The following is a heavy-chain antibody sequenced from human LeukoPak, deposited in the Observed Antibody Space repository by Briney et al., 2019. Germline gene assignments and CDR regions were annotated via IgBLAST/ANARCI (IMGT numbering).Heavy chain of an antibody. J-gene: IGHJ4*02. CDR3: ARGPPPDFDY. Sequence: SETLSLTCTVSGGSISSYYWSWIRQPPGKGLEWIGYIYHSGSTNYNPSLKSRVTISVDKSKNQFSLKLSSVTAADTAVYYCARGPPPDFDYWGRGTLVTVSS. V-gene: IGHV4-59*12. CDR2: IYHSGST. CDR1: GGSISSYY.